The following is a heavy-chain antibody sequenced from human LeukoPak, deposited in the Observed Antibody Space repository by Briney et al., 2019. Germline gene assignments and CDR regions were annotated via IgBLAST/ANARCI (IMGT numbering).Heavy chain of an antibody. CDR1: GFTFSSYW. V-gene: IGHV3-74*01. CDR3: ARAPSEIGGYYPEYFRH. CDR2: IKSDGST. D-gene: IGHD3-22*01. J-gene: IGHJ1*01. Sequence: GGSLRLSCAASGFTFSSYWMHSVRQAPGKGLVWVSRIKSDGSTRYADSVKGRFTISRDNAKNTVSLQMTSLRAEDTGVYYCARAPSEIGGYYPEYFRHWGQGTLVIVSS.